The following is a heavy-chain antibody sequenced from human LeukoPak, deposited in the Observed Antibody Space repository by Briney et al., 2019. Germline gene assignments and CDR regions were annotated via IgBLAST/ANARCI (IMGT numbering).Heavy chain of an antibody. CDR1: GGSISSYY. CDR2: IFYSGST. V-gene: IGHV4-59*12. Sequence: PSETLSLTCTVSGGSISSYYWSWIRQPPGKGVEWIGNIFYSGSTYYGPSLKSRLTISLDTSRNQFSLRLNSVTAADTAVYYCAKSNGYGLIDIWGQGTMVTVSS. D-gene: IGHD3-10*01. J-gene: IGHJ3*02. CDR3: AKSNGYGLIDI.